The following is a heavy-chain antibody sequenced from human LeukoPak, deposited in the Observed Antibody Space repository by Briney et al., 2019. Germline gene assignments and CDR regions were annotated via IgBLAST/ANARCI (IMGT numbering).Heavy chain of an antibody. CDR3: ARVRDGSNYAAPFDY. Sequence: ASVKVSCKASGYTFTGYYMHWVRQAPGQGLEWMGWINPNSGGTNYAQKFQGRVTMTRDTSIITAYMELSRLRSDDTAVYYCARVRDGSNYAAPFDYWGQGTLVTVSS. D-gene: IGHD5-24*01. CDR2: INPNSGGT. CDR1: GYTFTGYY. J-gene: IGHJ4*02. V-gene: IGHV1-2*02.